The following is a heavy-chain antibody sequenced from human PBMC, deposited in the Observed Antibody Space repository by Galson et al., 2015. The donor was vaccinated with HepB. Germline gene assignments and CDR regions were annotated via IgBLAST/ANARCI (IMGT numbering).Heavy chain of an antibody. D-gene: IGHD5-18*01. V-gene: IGHV3-30*03. CDR2: ISYDGSNK. CDR3: ARVAVVGGYSYGYEGGFDY. Sequence: SLRLSCAASGFTFSSYGMHWVRQAPGKGLEWVAVISYDGSNKYYADSVKGRFTISRDNSKNTLYLQMNSLRAEDTAVYYCARVAVVGGYSYGYEGGFDYWGQGTLVTVSS. J-gene: IGHJ4*02. CDR1: GFTFSSYG.